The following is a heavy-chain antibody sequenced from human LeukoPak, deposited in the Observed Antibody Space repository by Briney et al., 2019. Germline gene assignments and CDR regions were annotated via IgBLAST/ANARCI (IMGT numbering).Heavy chain of an antibody. Sequence: SESLSLTCTVSVGSISSGYYYWSWIRQPPGKGLEWIGYIYYSGSTYYNPSLKSRVTISVDTSKNQFSLKLSSVTAADTAVYYCARITVTKGPGGFDPWGQGTLVTVSS. CDR3: ARITVTKGPGGFDP. CDR2: IYYSGST. CDR1: VGSISSGYYY. D-gene: IGHD4-11*01. V-gene: IGHV4-30-4*01. J-gene: IGHJ5*02.